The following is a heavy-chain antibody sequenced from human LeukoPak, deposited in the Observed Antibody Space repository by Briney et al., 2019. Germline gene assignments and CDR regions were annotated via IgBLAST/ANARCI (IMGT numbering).Heavy chain of an antibody. CDR2: IYPGDSDT. Sequence: GAALKISCKGSGYIFTSYWIGWVRQLPGKGLERMGIIYPGDSDTRYSPSLEGQVTIADDKSISTAYLQWSSLKASDTAMYYCARRSGYCSGGSCYASDYFDYWGQGTLVTVSS. D-gene: IGHD2-15*01. V-gene: IGHV5-51*01. CDR1: GYIFTSYW. CDR3: ARRSGYCSGGSCYASDYFDY. J-gene: IGHJ4*02.